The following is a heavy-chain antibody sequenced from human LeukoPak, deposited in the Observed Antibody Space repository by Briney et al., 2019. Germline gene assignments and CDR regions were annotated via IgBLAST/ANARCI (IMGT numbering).Heavy chain of an antibody. V-gene: IGHV3-9*01. J-gene: IGHJ4*02. CDR3: ARGSRNSGSTHDFDY. CDR1: GFTFDDYA. Sequence: PGRSLRLSCAASGFTFDDYAMHWVRQAPGKGLEWVSGISWNSGSIGYADSVKGRFTISRDNAKNSLYLQMNSLRAEDTAVYYCARGSRNSGSTHDFDYWGRGTLVTVSS. CDR2: ISWNSGSI. D-gene: IGHD3-10*01.